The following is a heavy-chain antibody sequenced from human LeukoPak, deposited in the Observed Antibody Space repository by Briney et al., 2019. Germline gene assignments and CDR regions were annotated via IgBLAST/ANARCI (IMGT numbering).Heavy chain of an antibody. V-gene: IGHV3-48*04. J-gene: IGHJ4*02. D-gene: IGHD2-2*01. CDR3: ARGAVPHPPYFDY. Sequence: PGGSLRLSCAASGFTFSSYNMNWVRQAPGKGLEWVSYISSSGSTIYYADSVKGRFTISRDNAKNSLYLQMNSLRAEDTAVYYCARGAVPHPPYFDYWGQGTLVTVSS. CDR2: ISSSGSTI. CDR1: GFTFSSYN.